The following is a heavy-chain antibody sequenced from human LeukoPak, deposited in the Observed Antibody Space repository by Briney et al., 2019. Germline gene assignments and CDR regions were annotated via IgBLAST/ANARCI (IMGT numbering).Heavy chain of an antibody. CDR3: ARDGDIVVAGIAYDGLDI. CDR1: GFTFSSSW. CDR2: INQDGSKK. V-gene: IGHV3-7*01. Sequence: GGSLRLSCAASGFTFSSSWMNWVRQAPGKGLEWVANINQDGSKKHYVDSVKGRFTISRDNAKNSLYLQMNSLRAEDTAVYYCARDGDIVVAGIAYDGLDIWGQGTMVTVSS. D-gene: IGHD6-19*01. J-gene: IGHJ3*02.